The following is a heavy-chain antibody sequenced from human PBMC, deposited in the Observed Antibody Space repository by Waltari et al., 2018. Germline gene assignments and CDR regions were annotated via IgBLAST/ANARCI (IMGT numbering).Heavy chain of an antibody. J-gene: IGHJ3*02. CDR1: GGTFSSYA. CDR3: ARDHWGDGYKLDAFDI. D-gene: IGHD5-12*01. Sequence: QVQLVQSGAEVKKPGSSVKVSCKASGGTFSSYAISWVRQAPGQGLEWMGGIIPIFGTANYAQKFQGRVTITTDESTSTAYMELSSLRSEDTAVYYCARDHWGDGYKLDAFDIWGQGTMVTVSS. CDR2: IIPIFGTA. V-gene: IGHV1-69*05.